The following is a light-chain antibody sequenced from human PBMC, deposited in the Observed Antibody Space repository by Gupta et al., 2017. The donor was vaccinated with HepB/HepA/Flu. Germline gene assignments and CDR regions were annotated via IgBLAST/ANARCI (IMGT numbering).Light chain of an antibody. CDR1: QSVSSY. V-gene: IGKV3-11*01. CDR2: DAS. Sequence: VLTQSPATLSLSPGERATLSCRASQSVSSYLAWYQQKPGQAPRLLIYDASNRATGIPARFSGSGSETDFTLTISSLEPEDFAVYYCQQRSNWPLTFGGGTKVEIK. CDR3: QQRSNWPLT. J-gene: IGKJ4*01.